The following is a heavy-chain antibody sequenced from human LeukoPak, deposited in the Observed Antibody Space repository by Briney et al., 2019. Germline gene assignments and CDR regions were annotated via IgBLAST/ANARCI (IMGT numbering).Heavy chain of an antibody. CDR3: ARGDAGSRDAFDI. J-gene: IGHJ3*02. Sequence: PGGSLRLSCAASGFAFNYAWVSWVRQAPGKGLEWVSSISSSSSYIYYADSVKGRFTISRDNAKNSLYLQMNSLRAEDTAVYYCARGDAGSRDAFDIWGQGTMVTVSS. D-gene: IGHD1-26*01. V-gene: IGHV3-21*01. CDR2: ISSSSSYI. CDR1: GFAFNYAW.